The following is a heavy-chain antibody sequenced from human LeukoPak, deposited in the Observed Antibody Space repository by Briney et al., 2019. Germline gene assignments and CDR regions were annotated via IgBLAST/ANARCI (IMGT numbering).Heavy chain of an antibody. CDR1: GYSISSGYY. CDR3: ASKRVDTAMAIDY. CDR2: IYHSGST. D-gene: IGHD5-18*01. J-gene: IGHJ4*02. Sequence: SETLSLTYTVSGYSISSGYYWGWIRQPPGKGLEWIGSIYHSGSTYYNPSLKSRVTISVDTSKNQFSLKLSSVTAADTAVYYCASKRVDTAMAIDYWGQGTLVTVSS. V-gene: IGHV4-38-2*02.